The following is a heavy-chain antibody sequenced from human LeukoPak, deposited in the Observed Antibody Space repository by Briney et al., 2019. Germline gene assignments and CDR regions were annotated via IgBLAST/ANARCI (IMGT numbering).Heavy chain of an antibody. Sequence: GALRLSCAASGFTFSNHWMHWVRQAPGKGLVWVSRISSDESITSYADSVKGRFTISRDNAKNSLYLQMNSLRAEDTAVYYCARVGDSSGYYYDAFDIWGQGTMVTVSS. V-gene: IGHV3-74*01. D-gene: IGHD3-22*01. CDR2: ISSDESIT. J-gene: IGHJ3*02. CDR1: GFTFSNHW. CDR3: ARVGDSSGYYYDAFDI.